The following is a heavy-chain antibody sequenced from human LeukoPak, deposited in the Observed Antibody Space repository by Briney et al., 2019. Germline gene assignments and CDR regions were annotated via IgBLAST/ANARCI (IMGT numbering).Heavy chain of an antibody. CDR1: GGSISSYY. V-gene: IGHV4-59*01. CDR3: AREGTAGTNLNWFDP. J-gene: IGHJ5*02. D-gene: IGHD1-1*01. CDR2: IFYSGST. Sequence: PSETLSLTCTVSGGSISSYYWSWIRQPPGKGLEWIGYIFYSGSTNFNHSLKRRVTISIDTSKNQFSLKLSSVTAADTAVYYCAREGTAGTNLNWFDPWGQGTLVTVSS.